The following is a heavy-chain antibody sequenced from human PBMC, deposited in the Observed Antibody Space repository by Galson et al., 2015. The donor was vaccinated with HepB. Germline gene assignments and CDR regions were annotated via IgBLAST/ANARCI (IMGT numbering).Heavy chain of an antibody. CDR3: ARDAVAGRDYYYGMDV. CDR2: ISAYNGNT. J-gene: IGHJ6*02. CDR1: GYTFTSYG. D-gene: IGHD6-19*01. V-gene: IGHV1-18*01. Sequence: SVKVSCKASGYTFTSYGISWVRQAPGQGLEWMGWISAYNGNTNYAQKLQGRVTMTTDTSTSTAYMELRSLRSDDTAVYYCARDAVAGRDYYYGMDVWGQETTVTVSS.